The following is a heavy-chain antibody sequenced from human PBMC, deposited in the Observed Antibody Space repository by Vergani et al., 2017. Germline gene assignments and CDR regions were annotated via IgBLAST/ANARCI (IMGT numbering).Heavy chain of an antibody. CDR2: ISYDGSNK. CDR1: GFTFSSYA. V-gene: IGHV3-30*04. D-gene: IGHD2-15*01. CDR3: AREGGGGDIVVVVAATCDY. Sequence: QVQLVESGGGVVQPGRSLRLSCAASGFTFSSYAMHWVRQAPGKGLEWVAVISYDGSNKYYADSVKGRFTISRDNSKNTLYLQMNSLRAEDTAVYYCAREGGGGDIVVVVAATCDYWGQGTLVTVSS. J-gene: IGHJ4*02.